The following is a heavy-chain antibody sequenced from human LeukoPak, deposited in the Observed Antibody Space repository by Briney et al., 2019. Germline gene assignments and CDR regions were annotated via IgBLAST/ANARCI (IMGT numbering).Heavy chain of an antibody. CDR1: GFTFSTYS. V-gene: IGHV3-21*01. Sequence: GGSLRLSCAASGFTFSTYSMNWVRQAPGEVLEWVSTISSTSSYIYYADSVKGRFTISRDNAKNSLYLQMNSLRAEDTAVYYCARTAGSSDYWGQGTLVTVSS. J-gene: IGHJ4*02. D-gene: IGHD1-14*01. CDR2: ISSTSSYI. CDR3: ARTAGSSDY.